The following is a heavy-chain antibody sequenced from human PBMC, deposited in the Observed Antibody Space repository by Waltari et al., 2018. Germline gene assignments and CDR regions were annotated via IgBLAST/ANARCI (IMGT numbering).Heavy chain of an antibody. Sequence: QVQLVQSGAEVKKPGASVKVSCETFGYMFTAVAVPWVRQAPGQGLEWMGWMFPRTGGTGSAQKFQGRLNMTWDTSITTYYMELRGLTSDDTAVYYCVRWAGTTYDWWGQGTLVSVSA. CDR1: GYMFTAVA. CDR2: MFPRTGGT. V-gene: IGHV1-2*02. D-gene: IGHD1-7*01. CDR3: VRWAGTTYDW. J-gene: IGHJ4*02.